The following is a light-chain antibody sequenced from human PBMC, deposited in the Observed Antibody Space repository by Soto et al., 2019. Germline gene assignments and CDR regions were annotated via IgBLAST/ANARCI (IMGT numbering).Light chain of an antibody. J-gene: IGKJ4*01. V-gene: IGKV3-20*01. CDR2: GAS. CDR3: QQYGRSPT. Sequence: EIVVTQSPGTLSLSPGERATLACSASQSVGSSYLAWSQQRHGQAPRLLIYGASSRAPGIPERFSGSGSGTDFALTVSILEREDFAVYYCQQYGRSPTFGGGKKVEIK. CDR1: QSVGSSY.